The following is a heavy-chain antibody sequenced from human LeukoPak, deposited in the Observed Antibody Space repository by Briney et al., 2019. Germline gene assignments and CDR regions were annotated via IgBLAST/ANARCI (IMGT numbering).Heavy chain of an antibody. V-gene: IGHV3-30*02. CDR1: GFTFSDYG. CDR2: ILYDGSNK. CDR3: VQAISLGGG. Sequence: GGSLRLSCAASGFTFSDYGIHWVRQAPGKGLEWVAFILYDGSNKYYADSVKGRFTISRDNSENTLYLQVNSLRPEDTAVYYCVQAISLGGGWGQGTLVTVSS. J-gene: IGHJ1*01. D-gene: IGHD3-10*01.